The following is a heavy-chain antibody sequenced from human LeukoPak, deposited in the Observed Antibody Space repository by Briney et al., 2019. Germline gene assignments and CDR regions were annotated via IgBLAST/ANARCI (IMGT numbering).Heavy chain of an antibody. Sequence: GGSLRLSCAASGFTFRSYAMHWVRQAPGKGLEWVAVISYDGSNKYYADSVKGRFTISRDNSKNTLYLQMNSLRAEDTAVYYCARTRSIELRSYFDYWGQGTLVTVSS. CDR3: ARTRSIELRSYFDY. J-gene: IGHJ4*02. CDR1: GFTFRSYA. V-gene: IGHV3-30-3*01. D-gene: IGHD1-7*01. CDR2: ISYDGSNK.